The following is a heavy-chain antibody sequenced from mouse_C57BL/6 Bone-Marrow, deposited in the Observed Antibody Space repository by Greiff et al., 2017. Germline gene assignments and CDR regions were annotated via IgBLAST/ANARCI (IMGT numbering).Heavy chain of an antibody. J-gene: IGHJ4*01. D-gene: IGHD2-14*01. Sequence: VKLMESGPGLVQPSQSLSITCTVSGFSLTSYGVHWVRQSPGKGLEWLGVIWSGGITDYNAAFISRLSISKDNSKSQVFFKMNSLQADDTAIYYCASYYRDAMDYWGQGTSVTVSS. CDR2: IWSGGIT. V-gene: IGHV2-2*01. CDR3: ASYYRDAMDY. CDR1: GFSLTSYG.